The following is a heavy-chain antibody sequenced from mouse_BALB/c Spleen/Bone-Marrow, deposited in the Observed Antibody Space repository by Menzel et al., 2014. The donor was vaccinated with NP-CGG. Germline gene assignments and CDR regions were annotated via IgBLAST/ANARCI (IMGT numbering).Heavy chain of an antibody. D-gene: IGHD1-1*01. Sequence: VQLQQPGAELVKPGASVKLSCTASGFNIKDTYMHWVKQRPEQGLEWIGRIDPTNGNTKYDPKFQGKATITADTSSNTAHLQLSSLTSEDTAVYYCASYYYGRYFDVWGAGTTVTVSS. CDR2: IDPTNGNT. V-gene: IGHV14-3*02. CDR1: GFNIKDTY. J-gene: IGHJ1*01. CDR3: ASYYYGRYFDV.